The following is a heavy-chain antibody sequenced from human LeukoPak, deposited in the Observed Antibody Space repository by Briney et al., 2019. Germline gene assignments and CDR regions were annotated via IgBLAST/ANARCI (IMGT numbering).Heavy chain of an antibody. Sequence: PSETLSLTCAVSGDSISSYFWSWIRQPPGKGLEWIGYISYSGGTNYNPSLKSRVTMSLDTSKNQFSLKLGSVTAADTAVYYCARRRADTTVGDALDIWAKGQWSASLQ. J-gene: IGHJ3*02. CDR3: ARRRADTTVGDALDI. D-gene: IGHD5-18*01. CDR2: ISYSGGT. V-gene: IGHV4-59*08. CDR1: GDSISSYF.